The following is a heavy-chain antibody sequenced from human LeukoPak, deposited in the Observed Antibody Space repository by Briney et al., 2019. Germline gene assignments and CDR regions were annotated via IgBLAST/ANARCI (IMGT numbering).Heavy chain of an antibody. CDR3: AKGFSSVWYYFDY. CDR1: GFTFSSPP. Sequence: RGSLRLSCAASGFTFSSPPMSSVPPAPGMGLEWVSAISGSGGSTHYAHSAKGRFTIPKDNSKNKLDLKMNSLKPEDTAVYYCAKGFSSVWYYFDYWGQGTLVTVSS. D-gene: IGHD6-19*01. J-gene: IGHJ4*02. CDR2: ISGSGGST. V-gene: IGHV3-23*01.